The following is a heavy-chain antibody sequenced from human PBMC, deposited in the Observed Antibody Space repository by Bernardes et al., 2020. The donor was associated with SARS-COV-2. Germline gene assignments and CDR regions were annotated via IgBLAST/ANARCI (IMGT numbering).Heavy chain of an antibody. V-gene: IGHV3-49*04. CDR2: IRRKAYGGTA. D-gene: IGHD2-15*01. CDR1: GFTFVDYG. Sequence: GGSLRLSCTTSGFTFVDYGINWVRQAPGKGLEWIGFIRRKAYGGTAQYAASMKDRFTISRDDSKSIAYLQMNSLQSEDTAVYFCSRYCHFDSWGQGTLVTVSS. J-gene: IGHJ4*02. CDR3: SRYCHFDS.